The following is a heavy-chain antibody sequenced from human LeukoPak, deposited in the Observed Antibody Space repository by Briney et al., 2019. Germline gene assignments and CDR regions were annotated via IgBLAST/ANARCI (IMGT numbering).Heavy chain of an antibody. D-gene: IGHD4-23*01. J-gene: IGHJ4*02. V-gene: IGHV1-69*04. CDR3: ARAGIGMTPVVTPNY. Sequence: ASVKVSCKASGGTFSSYGISWVRQAPGQGLEWMGRIIPILGIANYAQKFQGRVTITADKSTSTAYMELSSLRSEDTAVYYCARAGIGMTPVVTPNYWGQGTLVTVSS. CDR2: IIPILGIA. CDR1: GGTFSSYG.